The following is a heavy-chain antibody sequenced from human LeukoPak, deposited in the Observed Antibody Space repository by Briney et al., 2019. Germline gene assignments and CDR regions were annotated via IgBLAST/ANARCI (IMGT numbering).Heavy chain of an antibody. V-gene: IGHV4-59*01. Sequence: PSETLSLTCTVSGGSISSYYWNWIRQPPGEGLEWIGYVYYSGSPNYNPSLKSRVTISVDTSKNQFSLNLTSVTAADAAVYYCARAAYSGTTYYYCYMDVWGKGTMVTVSS. J-gene: IGHJ6*03. D-gene: IGHD1-26*01. CDR1: GGSISSYY. CDR2: VYYSGSP. CDR3: ARAAYSGTTYYYCYMDV.